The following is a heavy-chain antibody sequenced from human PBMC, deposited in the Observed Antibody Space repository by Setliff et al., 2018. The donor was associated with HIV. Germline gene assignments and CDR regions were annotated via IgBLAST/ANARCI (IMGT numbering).Heavy chain of an antibody. Sequence: SETLSLTCAVYGGSFSGYCWTWIRQPPGRGLEWIGEIIHSGGTNYNRSLKSRVTISVDTSKNQFSLNLSSVTAADTAVYYCARGGLGVVGAIDYWSQGTLVTVS. CDR3: ARGGLGVVGAIDY. J-gene: IGHJ4*02. CDR1: GGSFSGYC. D-gene: IGHD2-15*01. CDR2: IIHSGGT. V-gene: IGHV4-34*01.